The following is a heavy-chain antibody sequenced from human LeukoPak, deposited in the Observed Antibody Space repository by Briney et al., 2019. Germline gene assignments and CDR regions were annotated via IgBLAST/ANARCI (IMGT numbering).Heavy chain of an antibody. Sequence: GGSLRLSCAASGFTFSSYSMDWVRQAPGERLEWVSSISSSSAYIYYADSVKGRFTISRDISKNTVYLQMYSLRAEDTAVYYCAREARLEGNFDSWGQGTLVTVSS. D-gene: IGHD6-19*01. CDR3: AREARLEGNFDS. CDR1: GFTFSSYS. V-gene: IGHV3-21*04. CDR2: ISSSSAYI. J-gene: IGHJ4*02.